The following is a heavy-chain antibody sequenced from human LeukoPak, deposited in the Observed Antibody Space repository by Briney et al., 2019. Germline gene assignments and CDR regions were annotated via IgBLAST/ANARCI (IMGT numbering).Heavy chain of an antibody. CDR2: ITSDTRYI. CDR3: AKDGGLWFGELDYYYMDV. V-gene: IGHV3-21*01. D-gene: IGHD3-10*01. CDR1: GFTFSSSA. Sequence: GGSLRLSCEASGFTFSSSAMNWVRQAPGKGLEWVSSITSDTRYIFYADSVKGRFTISRDNAKNSLYLQMNSLRAEDTAVYYCAKDGGLWFGELDYYYMDVWGKGTTVTVSS. J-gene: IGHJ6*03.